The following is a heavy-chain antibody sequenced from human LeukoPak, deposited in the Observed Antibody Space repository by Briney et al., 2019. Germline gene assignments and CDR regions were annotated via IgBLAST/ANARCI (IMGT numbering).Heavy chain of an antibody. CDR2: INSDGGST. CDR3: ARGRYFDWLLYDGMDV. Sequence: PGGSLRLSCAASGFTFSSYWMHWVRQAPGQGLVWVSRINSDGGSTSYADSVKGRFTISRDNAKNTLYLQMNSLRAEDTAVYYCARGRYFDWLLYDGMDVWGQGTTVTVSS. D-gene: IGHD3-9*01. CDR1: GFTFSSYW. V-gene: IGHV3-74*01. J-gene: IGHJ6*02.